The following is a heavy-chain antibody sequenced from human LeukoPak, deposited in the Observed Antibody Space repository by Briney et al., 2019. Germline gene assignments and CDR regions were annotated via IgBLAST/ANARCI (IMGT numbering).Heavy chain of an antibody. CDR2: IYHGGRT. CDR1: GYSIGSGYY. Sequence: PSETLSLTCIVSGYSIGSGYYWGWIRQPPGKGLEWIGSIYHGGRTYYNPSLKSRVTISVDTSENQFSLKLRSVTATDTAVYYCARLYDSSGYGRNFDYWGQGTLVTVSS. V-gene: IGHV4-38-2*02. CDR3: ARLYDSSGYGRNFDY. D-gene: IGHD3-22*01. J-gene: IGHJ4*02.